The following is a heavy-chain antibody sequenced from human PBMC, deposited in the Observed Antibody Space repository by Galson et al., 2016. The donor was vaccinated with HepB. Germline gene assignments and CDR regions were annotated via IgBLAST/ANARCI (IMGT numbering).Heavy chain of an antibody. CDR3: ARGGSYPQSYFYFDL. CDR1: GYSFTTYW. J-gene: IGHJ2*01. CDR2: VHPGGSDT. Sequence: QSGAEVKKPGESLKISCKGSGYSFTTYWIVWVRQLPGKGLEWMGIVHPGGSDTRYSPSFQGQVIISADKSTDIAYMEWRSLKASDSGTYVCARGGSYPQSYFYFDLWGRGTLVSV. D-gene: IGHD3-16*02. V-gene: IGHV5-51*01.